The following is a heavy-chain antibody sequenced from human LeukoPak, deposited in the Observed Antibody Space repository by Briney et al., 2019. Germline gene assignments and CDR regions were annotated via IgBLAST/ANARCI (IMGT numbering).Heavy chain of an antibody. CDR2: IYYSGST. Sequence: PSETLSLTCTVSGGSISSYYWSWIRQPPGKGLEWTGYIYYSGSTNYNPSLKSRVTISVDTSKNQFSLKLSSVTAADTAVYYCARTVYDGTDYWGQGTLVTVSS. D-gene: IGHD5/OR15-5a*01. CDR3: ARTVYDGTDY. J-gene: IGHJ4*02. CDR1: GGSISSYY. V-gene: IGHV4-59*08.